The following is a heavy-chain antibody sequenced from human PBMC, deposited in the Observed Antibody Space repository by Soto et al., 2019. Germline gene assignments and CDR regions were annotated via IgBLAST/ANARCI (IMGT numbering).Heavy chain of an antibody. D-gene: IGHD6-13*01. V-gene: IGHV3-23*01. Sequence: GGSLRLSCAVSGVTLSTYAMSWVRQAPGKGLEWVSAISLSGTSTYYTDSVKGRFTISKDISKNTLYLQMNSLRGDDTAVYYCAKDLGSSPPGDCWGQGTLVTVSS. J-gene: IGHJ4*02. CDR2: ISLSGTST. CDR3: AKDLGSSPPGDC. CDR1: GVTLSTYA.